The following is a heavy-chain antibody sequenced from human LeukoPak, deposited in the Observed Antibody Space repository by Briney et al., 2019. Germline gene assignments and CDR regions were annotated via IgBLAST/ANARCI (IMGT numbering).Heavy chain of an antibody. CDR2: IIPIFGTA. CDR1: GYTLTELS. CDR3: ATCTGGVCYSDYYYYMDV. V-gene: IGHV1-69*13. J-gene: IGHJ6*03. D-gene: IGHD2-8*02. Sequence: ASVKVSCKVSGYTLTELSMHWVRQAPGKGLEWMGGIIPIFGTANYAQKFQGRVTITADASTSTAYMELSSLRSEDTAVYYCATCTGGVCYSDYYYYMDVWGKGTTVTVSS.